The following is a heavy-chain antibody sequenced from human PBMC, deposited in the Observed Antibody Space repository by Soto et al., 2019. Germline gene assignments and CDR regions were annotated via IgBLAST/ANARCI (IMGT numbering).Heavy chain of an antibody. CDR1: GYTFTSYG. D-gene: IGHD5-12*01. CDR2: IIPILGIA. J-gene: IGHJ3*02. Sequence: ASVKVSCKASGYTFTSYGISWLRQAPGQGLEWMGRIIPILGIANYAQKFQGRVTITADKSTSTAYMELSSLRSEDTAVYYCARDRGDGYINIWGQGTMVTVSS. CDR3: ARDRGDGYINI. V-gene: IGHV1-69*04.